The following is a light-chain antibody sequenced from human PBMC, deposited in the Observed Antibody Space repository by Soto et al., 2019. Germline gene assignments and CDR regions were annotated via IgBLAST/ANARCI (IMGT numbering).Light chain of an antibody. Sequence: QSVLTQPPSASGTPGQRVTISCSGSNSNIGTNAVSWYQQLPGTAPKLLIYTNSQRPSGVPDRFSGSRSGTSASLAISGLRSEDEADYYCCLYIGATTYVFXTGTKVTVL. CDR3: CLYIGATTYV. J-gene: IGLJ1*01. CDR2: TNS. CDR1: NSNIGTNA. V-gene: IGLV1-44*01.